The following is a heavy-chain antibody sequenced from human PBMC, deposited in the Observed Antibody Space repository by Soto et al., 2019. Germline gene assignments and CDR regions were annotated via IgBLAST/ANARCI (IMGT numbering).Heavy chain of an antibody. Sequence: EVQLVESGGGLIQPGGSLRLSCAVSGFTVSNNYMSWVRQAPGKGLEGVSVIYSGGYTAYGDSVKGRFTISRDNSKNTLILEMNARRAHDPGVFYGPVQPGGGGYWGQGTLVTVSS. D-gene: IGHD3-10*01. CDR1: GFTVSNNY. CDR2: IYSGGYT. CDR3: PVQPGGGGY. J-gene: IGHJ4*02. V-gene: IGHV3-53*01.